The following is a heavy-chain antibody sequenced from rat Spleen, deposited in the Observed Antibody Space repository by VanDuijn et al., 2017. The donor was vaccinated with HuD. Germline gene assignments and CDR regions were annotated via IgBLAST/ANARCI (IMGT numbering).Heavy chain of an antibody. CDR3: ARTGFAY. Sequence: EVQLVESGGGLVQPGRSMKLSCSASGFTFSNYYMAWVRQAPTKGLEWVASTSTGGGNTYHRDSVKGRFVISKDNAKNTGYLQMKNLRSEDTAMYYCARTGFAYWGQGTLVTVSS. CDR2: TSTGGGNT. CDR1: GFTFSNYY. V-gene: IGHV5-25*01. J-gene: IGHJ3*01.